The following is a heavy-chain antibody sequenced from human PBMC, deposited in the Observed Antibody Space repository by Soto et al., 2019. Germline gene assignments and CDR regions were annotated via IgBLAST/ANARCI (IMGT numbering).Heavy chain of an antibody. D-gene: IGHD2-15*01. V-gene: IGHV4-30-4*01. CDR1: GGSISSGDYY. J-gene: IGHJ5*02. Sequence: QVQLQESGPGLVKPSQTLSLTCTVSGGSISSGDYYWSWIRQPPGKGLEWIGYIYYSGSTYYNPSLKSRVTISVDTSKNQFSLKLSSVTAADTAVYYCARGVVVAATPEWFDPWGQGTLVTVSS. CDR2: IYYSGST. CDR3: ARGVVVAATPEWFDP.